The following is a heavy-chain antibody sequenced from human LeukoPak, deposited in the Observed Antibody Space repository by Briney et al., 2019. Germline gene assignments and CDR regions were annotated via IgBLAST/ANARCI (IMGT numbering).Heavy chain of an antibody. CDR2: IYYSGST. CDR3: ARESCSSTSCYRDRNNWFDP. V-gene: IGHV4-31*03. CDR1: GGSISSGGYY. Sequence: SQTLSLTCTVSGGSISSGGYYWSWLRQHPGQGLEWIVYIYYSGSTYYNPSLKSRVTISVDTSKNQFSLKLSSVTAADTAVYYCARESCSSTSCYRDRNNWFDPWGQGTLVTVSS. D-gene: IGHD2-2*02. J-gene: IGHJ5*02.